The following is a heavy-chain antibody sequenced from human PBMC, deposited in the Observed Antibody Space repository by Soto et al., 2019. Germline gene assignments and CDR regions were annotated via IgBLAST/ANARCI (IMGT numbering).Heavy chain of an antibody. CDR2: IYYSGST. V-gene: IGHV4-59*01. Sequence: QVQLQESGPGLVKPSETLSLTCTVSGGSISSYYWSWIRQPPGKGLEWIGYIYYSGSTNYNPSLKSRVTISVDTSKNQFSLKLSSVTAADTAVYYCARALYYGDYYYYYMDVWGKGTTVTVSS. CDR3: ARALYYGDYYYYYMDV. D-gene: IGHD3-22*01. CDR1: GGSISSYY. J-gene: IGHJ6*03.